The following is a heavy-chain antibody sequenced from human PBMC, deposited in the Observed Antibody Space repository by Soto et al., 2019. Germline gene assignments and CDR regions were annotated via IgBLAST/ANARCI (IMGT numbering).Heavy chain of an antibody. CDR3: ARSPHIAVDHYRKYYFDY. Sequence: SVKVSCKASGHTFTYNFMHWVRQAPGLGLEWMGIINPSGGTTRAAQKFQGRVTMTRDTSTSTVYMELSSLRSEETAVYYRARSPHIAVDHYRKYYFDYWGQETLFTVSS. D-gene: IGHD2-15*01. J-gene: IGHJ4*02. V-gene: IGHV1-46*01. CDR2: INPSGGTT. CDR1: GHTFTYNF.